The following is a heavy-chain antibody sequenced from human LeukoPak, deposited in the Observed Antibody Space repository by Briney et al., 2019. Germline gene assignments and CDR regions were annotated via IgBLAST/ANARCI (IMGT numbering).Heavy chain of an antibody. V-gene: IGHV3-30*02. D-gene: IGHD6-13*01. Sequence: PGGSLRLSCAASEFTFSSYGMHWVRQAPGKGLEWVTFIRYDGSTQYYINSVKARFTISRDNAMNSLYLQMNSLRVEDTAVYYCARDPGIAAAGTVGYFDSWGQGILVTVSS. CDR1: EFTFSSYG. J-gene: IGHJ4*02. CDR3: ARDPGIAAAGTVGYFDS. CDR2: IRYDGSTQ.